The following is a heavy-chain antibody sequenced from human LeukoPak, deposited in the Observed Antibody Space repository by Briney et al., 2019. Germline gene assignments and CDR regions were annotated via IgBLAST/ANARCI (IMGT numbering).Heavy chain of an antibody. Sequence: GGSLRLSCAASGFTFDDYAMHWVRQAPGKGLEWVSGISWNSGSIGYADSVKGRFTISRDNAKNSLYLQMNSLRAEDTALYYCAKDTDSSGWMGFDHWGQGTLVTVSS. CDR3: AKDTDSSGWMGFDH. D-gene: IGHD3-22*01. J-gene: IGHJ4*02. CDR1: GFTFDDYA. CDR2: ISWNSGSI. V-gene: IGHV3-9*01.